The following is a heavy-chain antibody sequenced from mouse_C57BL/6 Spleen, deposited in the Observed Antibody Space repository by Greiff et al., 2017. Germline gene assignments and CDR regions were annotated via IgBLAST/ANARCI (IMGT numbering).Heavy chain of an antibody. Sequence: LQQSGPELVTPGASVKISCKASGYSFTGYYMNWVKQSPEKSLEWIGEINPSTGGTTYNQTFTAKATLTVDKSSSTAYMHLKSLTSEDSAVYYCARTTDGYTLDYWGQGTTLTVSS. J-gene: IGHJ2*01. CDR1: GYSFTGYY. V-gene: IGHV1-42*01. D-gene: IGHD2-3*01. CDR3: ARTTDGYTLDY. CDR2: INPSTGGT.